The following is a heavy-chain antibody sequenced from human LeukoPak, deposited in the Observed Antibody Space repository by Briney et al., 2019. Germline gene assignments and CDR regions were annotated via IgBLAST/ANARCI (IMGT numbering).Heavy chain of an antibody. CDR3: ARGPRYCSSTSCYGPPDY. V-gene: IGHV1-8*02. CDR1: GYTFTSYG. D-gene: IGHD2-2*01. CDR2: MNPNSGNT. Sequence: ASVKVSCKASGYTFTSYGISWVRQAPGQGLEWMGWMNPNSGNTGYAQKFQGRVTMTRNTSISTAYMELSRLRSDDTAVYYCARGPRYCSSTSCYGPPDYWGQGTLVTVSS. J-gene: IGHJ4*02.